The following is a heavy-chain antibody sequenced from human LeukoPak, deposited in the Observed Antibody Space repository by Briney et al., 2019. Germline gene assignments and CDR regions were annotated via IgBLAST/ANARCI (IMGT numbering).Heavy chain of an antibody. J-gene: IGHJ4*02. CDR2: IYYSGST. D-gene: IGHD4-17*01. CDR1: GGSITSSN. V-gene: IGHV4-59*01. CDR3: ARGYGDYGVLDY. Sequence: PSETLSLTCTVSGGSITSSNWSCIRQPPGKGLEWIGYIYYSGSTNYNPSLKSRVTISVDTSKNQFSLKLSSVTAADTAVYYCARGYGDYGVLDYWGQGTLVTVSS.